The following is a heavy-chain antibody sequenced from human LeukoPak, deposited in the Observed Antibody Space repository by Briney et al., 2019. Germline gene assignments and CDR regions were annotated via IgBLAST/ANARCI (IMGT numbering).Heavy chain of an antibody. CDR3: AKPPFGYSYGYVGDAFDI. V-gene: IGHV3-21*01. CDR1: GFTFSSYS. J-gene: IGHJ3*02. CDR2: ISSSSSYI. D-gene: IGHD5-18*01. Sequence: KAGGSLRLSCAASGFTFSSYSMNWVRQAPGKGLEWVSSISSSSSYIYYADSVKGRFTISRDNAKNSLYLQMNSLRAEDTAVYYCAKPPFGYSYGYVGDAFDIWGQGTMVTVSS.